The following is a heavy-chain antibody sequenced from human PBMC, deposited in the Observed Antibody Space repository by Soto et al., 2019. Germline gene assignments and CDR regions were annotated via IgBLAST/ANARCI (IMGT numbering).Heavy chain of an antibody. CDR1: GFTFSSYA. CDR3: ARDICSGYQNYYYYMDF. CDR2: ISYDGSNK. V-gene: IGHV3-30-3*01. J-gene: IGHJ6*03. D-gene: IGHD3-3*01. Sequence: GGSLRLSCAASGFTFSSYAMHWVRQAPGKGLEWVAVISYDGSNKYYADSVKGRFTISRDNSKNTLYLQMNSLRAEDTAVYYCARDICSGYQNYYYYMDFWGRGTSVIVS.